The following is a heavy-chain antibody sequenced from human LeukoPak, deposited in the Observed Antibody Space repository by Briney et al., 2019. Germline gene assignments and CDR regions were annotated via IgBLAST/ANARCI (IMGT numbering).Heavy chain of an antibody. CDR3: ARRRGAHTANALDI. CDR2: IYYSGSA. D-gene: IGHD3-10*01. J-gene: IGHJ3*02. V-gene: IGHV4-59*08. Sequence: SETLSLTCTVSCGSISSYYWSWIRQPPGKGLEWIGYIYYSGSANYNPSLKSRVTISLDTSKNQFSLKLSSVTAADTAVYYCARRRGAHTANALDIWGQGTMVTVSS. CDR1: CGSISSYY.